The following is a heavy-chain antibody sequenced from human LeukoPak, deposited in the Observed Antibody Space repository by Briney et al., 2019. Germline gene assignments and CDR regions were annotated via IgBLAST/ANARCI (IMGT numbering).Heavy chain of an antibody. V-gene: IGHV4-59*01. CDR2: IYYSGST. J-gene: IGHJ6*02. CDR1: GGSISSYY. Sequence: SETLSLTCTVSGGSISSYYWSWIRQPPGKGLEWIGYIYYSGSTNYNPSLKSRVTISVDTSKNQFSLKLSSVTAADTAVYYCASSRYYYDSSGYYYYGMDVWGQGTTVTVSS. D-gene: IGHD3-22*01. CDR3: ASSRYYYDSSGYYYYGMDV.